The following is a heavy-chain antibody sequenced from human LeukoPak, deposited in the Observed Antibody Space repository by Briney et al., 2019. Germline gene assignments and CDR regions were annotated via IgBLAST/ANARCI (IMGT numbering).Heavy chain of an antibody. V-gene: IGHV3-7*03. Sequence: GGSLRLSCAASGFTFSSYWMSWVRQAPGKGLEWVANIKQDGSEKYYVDSVKGRFTISRDNAKNSLNLQMNSLRAEDTAVYYCASQLHQLATQDAFDIWGQGTMVTVSS. CDR3: ASQLHQLATQDAFDI. CDR1: GFTFSSYW. D-gene: IGHD2-2*01. J-gene: IGHJ3*02. CDR2: IKQDGSEK.